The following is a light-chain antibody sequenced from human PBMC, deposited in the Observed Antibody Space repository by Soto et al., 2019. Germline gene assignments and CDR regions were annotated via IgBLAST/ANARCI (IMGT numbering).Light chain of an antibody. CDR3: QQYNNWPRT. CDR2: GAS. Sequence: IVMTQSPATLSVSPGERATLSCRASQSVRNYLAWYQQRPGQAPRLLIFGASTRATDIPARFSGSGSGTEFTLTISSLQPEDFAVYYCQQYNNWPRTFGQGTKVEIK. CDR1: QSVRNY. J-gene: IGKJ1*01. V-gene: IGKV3-15*01.